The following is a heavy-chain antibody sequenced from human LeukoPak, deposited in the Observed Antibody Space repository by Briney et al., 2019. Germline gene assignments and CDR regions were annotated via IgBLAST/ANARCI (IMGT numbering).Heavy chain of an antibody. Sequence: GGSLRLSCAASGFTVSRYYMTWVRQAPGKGLDWVSVIADGGTTNYADSVKGRFTISRDNSKNTLYLQMNSLRAEDTAVYYCASSATTPGGFDYWGQGTLVTVS. CDR2: IADGGTT. CDR3: ASSATTPGGFDY. V-gene: IGHV3-66*01. CDR1: GFTVSRYY. J-gene: IGHJ4*02. D-gene: IGHD3-16*01.